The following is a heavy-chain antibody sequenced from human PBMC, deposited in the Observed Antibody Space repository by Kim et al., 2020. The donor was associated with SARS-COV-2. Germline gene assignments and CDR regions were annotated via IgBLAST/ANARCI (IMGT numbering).Heavy chain of an antibody. D-gene: IGHD4-4*01. J-gene: IGHJ4*02. CDR3: SREAVTFPVRVHGAFDY. CDR2: ISYDGSNR. CDR1: GFTFSSYA. V-gene: IGHV3-30-3*01. Sequence: GGSLRLSCAASGFTFSSYAMHWVRQAPGKGLEWVAVISYDGSNRYYAYSVKGRFTITSDNSKNTLYLQMNSLRAEDTAVYDCSREAVTFPVRVHGAFDYWGQGTLVTVSS.